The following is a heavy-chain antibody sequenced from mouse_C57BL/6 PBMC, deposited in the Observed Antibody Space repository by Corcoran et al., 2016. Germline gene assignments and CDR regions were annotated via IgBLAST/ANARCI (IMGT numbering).Heavy chain of an antibody. D-gene: IGHD1-1*01. CDR3: AIEIITTVGVDY. Sequence: QVQLQQPGAELVKPGASVKVSCKASGYTFTSYWMHWVKQRPGQGLEWIGRIHPSDSGTNYNQKFKGKATLTVDKSSSTAYMQLSSLTSEDSAVYSCAIEIITTVGVDYWGQGTTLTVSS. CDR2: IHPSDSGT. J-gene: IGHJ2*01. CDR1: GYTFTSYW. V-gene: IGHV1-74*01.